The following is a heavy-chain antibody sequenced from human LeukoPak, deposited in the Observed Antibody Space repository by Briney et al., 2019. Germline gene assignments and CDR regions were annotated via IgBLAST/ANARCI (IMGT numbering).Heavy chain of an antibody. CDR2: IDGNGAKT. V-gene: IGHV3-23*01. D-gene: IGHD3-16*01. CDR1: GFAFHTYG. CDR3: PKDKSWGFDY. J-gene: IGHJ4*02. Sequence: GGCLRLSCAASGFAFHTYGMSWGREAPGKGVEGVSAIDGNGAKTFYADPVKGRFTIYRDNSKPTLYLQMNILRAEDTAVYHCPKDKSWGFDYWGEGTLVTVSS.